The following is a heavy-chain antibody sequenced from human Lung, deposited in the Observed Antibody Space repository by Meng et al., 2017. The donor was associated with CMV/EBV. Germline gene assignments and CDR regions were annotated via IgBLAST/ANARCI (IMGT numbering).Heavy chain of an antibody. CDR3: ARVPSYCGGDCYDAGKQPLDY. D-gene: IGHD2-21*01. CDR2: INSDGSST. CDR1: GFTFSSYW. J-gene: IGHJ4*02. Sequence: GEXXKISCAASGFTFSSYWMHWVRQAPGKGLVWVSRINSDGSSTSYADSVKGRFTISRDNAKNTLYLQMNSLRAEDTAVYYCARVPSYCGGDCYDAGKQPLDYWGQGKXVNFAS. V-gene: IGHV3-74*01.